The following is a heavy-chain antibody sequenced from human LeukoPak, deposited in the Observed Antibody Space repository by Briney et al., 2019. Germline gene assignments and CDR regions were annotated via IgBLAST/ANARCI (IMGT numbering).Heavy chain of an antibody. J-gene: IGHJ4*02. CDR2: IKSKTDGGTT. D-gene: IGHD3-22*01. CDR1: GCTFSNAW. Sequence: GGSLRLSCAASGCTFSNAWMSWVRQAPGKGLEWVGRIKSKTDGGTTDYAATVKGRFTISRDDSKNTLYLKMNSLKTEDTAVYYCTTDQYYDSSGYYQYFDYWGQGTMVTVSS. V-gene: IGHV3-15*01. CDR3: TTDQYYDSSGYYQYFDY.